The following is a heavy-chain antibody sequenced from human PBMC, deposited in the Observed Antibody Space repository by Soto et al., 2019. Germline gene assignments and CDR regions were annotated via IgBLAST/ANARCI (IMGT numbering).Heavy chain of an antibody. CDR1: GFSFSSYT. D-gene: IGHD6-19*01. CDR3: ARDGGGYATGWFAN. Sequence: GGSLRLSCAAFGFSFSSYTMNWVRQAPGKGLEWVSFISTSGGDIHYADSVKGRFTVSRDNAENSLYLQMNSLRADDTAVYYCARDGGGYATGWFANWGQGTLVTVSS. CDR2: ISTSGGDI. V-gene: IGHV3-21*01. J-gene: IGHJ4*02.